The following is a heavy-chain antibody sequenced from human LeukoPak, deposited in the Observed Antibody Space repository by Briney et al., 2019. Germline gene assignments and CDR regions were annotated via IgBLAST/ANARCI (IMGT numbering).Heavy chain of an antibody. CDR3: ARGRGSYPYYYYYYMDV. CDR2: INHSGST. J-gene: IGHJ6*03. D-gene: IGHD1-26*01. V-gene: IGHV4-34*01. Sequence: SETLSLTCTVSGGSISSYYWSWIRQPPGKGLEWIGEINHSGSTNYNPSLKSRVTISVDTSKNQFSLKLSSVTAADTAVYYCARGRGSYPYYYYYYMDVWGKGTTVTVSS. CDR1: GGSISSYY.